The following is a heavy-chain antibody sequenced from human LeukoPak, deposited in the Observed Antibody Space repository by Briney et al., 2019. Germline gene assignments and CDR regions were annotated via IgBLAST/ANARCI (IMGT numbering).Heavy chain of an antibody. CDR2: ISSSGSTI. CDR3: ARVFGIKGYFGY. CDR1: GFTFSSYE. J-gene: IGHJ4*02. V-gene: IGHV3-48*03. D-gene: IGHD1-14*01. Sequence: GGSLRLSCAASGFTFSSYEMNWVRQAPGKGLEWVSYISSSGSTIYYADSVKGRFTISRDNAKNSLYLQMNSLRAEDTAVYYCARVFGIKGYFGYWGQGTLVTVSS.